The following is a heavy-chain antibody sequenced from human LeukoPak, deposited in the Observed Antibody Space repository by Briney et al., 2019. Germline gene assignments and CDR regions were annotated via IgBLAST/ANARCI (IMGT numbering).Heavy chain of an antibody. CDR1: GYSISSGYF. CDR3: ARAYSSSWYFNWFDP. J-gene: IGHJ5*02. CDR2: IYNSGST. V-gene: IGHV4-38-2*02. D-gene: IGHD6-13*01. Sequence: SEALSLTCTVSGYSISSGYFWGWIRQPPGKGLEWIGTIYNSGSTYYNASLESRVTISVDTSKNQFSLKLSSVTAADTAVYYCARAYSSSWYFNWFDPWGQGTPVTVSS.